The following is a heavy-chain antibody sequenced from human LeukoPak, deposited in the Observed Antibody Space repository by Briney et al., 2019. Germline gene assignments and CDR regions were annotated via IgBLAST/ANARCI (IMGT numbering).Heavy chain of an antibody. J-gene: IGHJ3*02. D-gene: IGHD4-17*01. V-gene: IGHV1-46*01. Sequence: ASVKVSCKASGYTFTSYYMHWVRQALGQGLEWMGIINPSGGSTSYAQKFQGRVTMTRDTSTSTVYMELSSLRSEDTAVYYCARNHDYGDLRGAFDIWGQGTMVTVSS. CDR1: GYTFTSYY. CDR2: INPSGGST. CDR3: ARNHDYGDLRGAFDI.